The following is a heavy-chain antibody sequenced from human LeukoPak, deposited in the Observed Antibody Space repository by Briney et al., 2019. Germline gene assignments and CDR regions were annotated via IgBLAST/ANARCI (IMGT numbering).Heavy chain of an antibody. V-gene: IGHV4-39*07. J-gene: IGHJ4*02. Sequence: PSETLSLTCTVSGGSISSSSYYWGWIRQPPGKGLEWIGSIYYSGSTYYNPSLKSRVTISVDTSKNQFSLKLSSVTAADTAVYYCARDRGYGSGSYYPAFDYWGQGTLVTVSS. CDR2: IYYSGST. CDR3: ARDRGYGSGSYYPAFDY. D-gene: IGHD3-10*01. CDR1: GGSISSSSYY.